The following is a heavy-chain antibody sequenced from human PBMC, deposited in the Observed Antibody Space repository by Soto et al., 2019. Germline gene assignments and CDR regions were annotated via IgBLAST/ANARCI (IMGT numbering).Heavy chain of an antibody. V-gene: IGHV4-59*01. CDR2: IHYSGTT. CDR1: GGSIRNYF. CDR3: AAGEASSRNLAPYYLDF. J-gene: IGHJ4*02. Sequence: SETLSLTCTVSGGSIRNYFWTWIRQPPGKGLEWIGYIHYSGTTSFFPSYNPSLRSRVTISEDTSKNQFSLKLLSVTTADTAVYFCAAGEASSRNLAPYYLDFWGQGTLVTVSS. D-gene: IGHD6-13*01.